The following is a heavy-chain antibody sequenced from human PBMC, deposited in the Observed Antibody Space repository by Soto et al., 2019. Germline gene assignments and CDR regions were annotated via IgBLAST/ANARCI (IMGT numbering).Heavy chain of an antibody. V-gene: IGHV1-69*13. CDR1: GGTFSSDA. Sequence: SVKVSCKASGGTFSSDAISWVRQAPGQGLEWMGGIIPIFGTANYAQKFQGRVTITADESTSTAYMELSSLRSGDTAVYYCASLYCRGGSCSPGLFDYWGQGTLVTVSS. D-gene: IGHD2-15*01. CDR3: ASLYCRGGSCSPGLFDY. J-gene: IGHJ4*02. CDR2: IIPIFGTA.